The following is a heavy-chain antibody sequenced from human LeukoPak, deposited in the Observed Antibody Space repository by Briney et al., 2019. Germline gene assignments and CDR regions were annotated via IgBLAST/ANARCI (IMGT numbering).Heavy chain of an antibody. D-gene: IGHD6-19*01. J-gene: IGHJ4*02. V-gene: IGHV3-9*01. CDR2: ISWNSGSI. CDR3: ARESGGRDGSGWQYATDY. Sequence: GRSLRLSCAASGFTFDDYAMHWVRQAPGKGLEWVSGISWNSGSIDYADSVKGRFTISRDNAKNSLYLQMNSLRAEDTAVYYCARESGGRDGSGWQYATDYWGQGTLVTVSS. CDR1: GFTFDDYA.